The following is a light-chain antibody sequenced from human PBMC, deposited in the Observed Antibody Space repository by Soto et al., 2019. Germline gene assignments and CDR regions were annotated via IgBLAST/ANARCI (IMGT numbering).Light chain of an antibody. J-gene: IGKJ2*02. V-gene: IGKV1-5*03. CDR1: QSISSW. CDR2: KAS. Sequence: DIQMTQSPSTLSASVGDRVTITCRASQSISSWLAWYQQKPGKAPKLLIYKASSLESGVPSRFSGSGSGTEFTLTISSLQPDDFATYYCQQYNSYSSTFGQGTNLEFK. CDR3: QQYNSYSST.